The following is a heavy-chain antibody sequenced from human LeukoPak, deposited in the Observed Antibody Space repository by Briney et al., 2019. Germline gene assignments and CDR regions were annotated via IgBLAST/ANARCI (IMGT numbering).Heavy chain of an antibody. CDR1: GFTFSSYG. Sequence: AGVSLRLPCAASGFTFSSYGYHCVPQARGKARVWVAVIWSDGSYIHYADSVKGRFTISRDDSKNTLYLQMNSLRAGDTAVYYCARDFSLQLFDYWGQGTLVTVFS. CDR3: ARDFSLQLFDY. V-gene: IGHV3-33*01. D-gene: IGHD5-24*01. CDR2: IWSDGSYI. J-gene: IGHJ4*02.